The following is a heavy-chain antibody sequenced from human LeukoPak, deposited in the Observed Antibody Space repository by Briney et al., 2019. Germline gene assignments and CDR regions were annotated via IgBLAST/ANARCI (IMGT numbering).Heavy chain of an antibody. V-gene: IGHV3-23*01. CDR3: AKCPKPAMVDY. D-gene: IGHD5-18*01. Sequence: GASLRLSCAASGFTFSGYAMSWVRQASGKGLEWVSAISGSGGSTYYADSVKGRFTISRDNSKNTLYLQMNSLRAEDTAVYYCAKCPKPAMVDYWGQGTLVTVSS. CDR2: ISGSGGST. J-gene: IGHJ4*02. CDR1: GFTFSGYA.